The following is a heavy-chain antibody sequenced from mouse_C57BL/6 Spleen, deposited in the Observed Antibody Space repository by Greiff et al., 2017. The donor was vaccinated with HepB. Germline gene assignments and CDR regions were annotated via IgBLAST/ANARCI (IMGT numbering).Heavy chain of an antibody. V-gene: IGHV1-53*01. CDR3: AREITTVEGYYFDY. Sequence: VKLQESGTELVKPGASVKLSCKASGYTFTSYWMHWVKQRPGQGLEWIGNINPSNGGTNYNEKFKSKATLTVDKSSSTAYMQLSSLTSEDSAVYYCAREITTVEGYYFDYWGQGTTLTVSS. D-gene: IGHD1-1*01. J-gene: IGHJ2*01. CDR1: GYTFTSYW. CDR2: INPSNGGT.